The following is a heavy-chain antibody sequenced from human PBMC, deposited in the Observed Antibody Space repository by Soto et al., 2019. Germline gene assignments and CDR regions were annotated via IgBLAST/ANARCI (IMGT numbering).Heavy chain of an antibody. Sequence: ASVKVSCKTSGYTFTSYYMHWVRQAPGQGLEWMGIINPSGGSTSYAQKFQGRVTMTRDTSTSTVYMELSSLRSEDTAVYYCATNPTGWFGDFDYWGQGTLVTVSS. CDR3: ATNPTGWFGDFDY. CDR2: INPSGGST. V-gene: IGHV1-46*03. CDR1: GYTFTSYY. J-gene: IGHJ4*02. D-gene: IGHD3-10*01.